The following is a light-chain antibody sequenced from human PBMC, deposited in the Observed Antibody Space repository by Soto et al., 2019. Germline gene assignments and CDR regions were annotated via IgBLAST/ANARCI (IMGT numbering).Light chain of an antibody. Sequence: QSALTQPASVSGSPGQSITISCAGTTSDVGDYNLVSWYQQYPGKAPKLMIYEVNKRPSGVSNRFSGSKSGNTASLTISGLQGEDDADYYCCSYAGSDTWAFGGGTKLTVL. J-gene: IGLJ3*02. CDR1: TSDVGDYNL. CDR2: EVN. CDR3: CSYAGSDTWA. V-gene: IGLV2-23*02.